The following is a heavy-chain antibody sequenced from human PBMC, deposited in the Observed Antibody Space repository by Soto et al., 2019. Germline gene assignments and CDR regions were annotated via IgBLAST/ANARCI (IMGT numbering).Heavy chain of an antibody. CDR2: ISYDGSNK. Sequence: PGGSLRLSCAASGFTFSSYGMHWVRQAPGKGLEWVAVISYDGSNKYYADSVKGRFTISRDNSKNTLYLQMNSLRAEDTAVYYCAKVTPCSGGSCYQLPERYHYGMDVWGQGTTVTVSS. V-gene: IGHV3-30*18. J-gene: IGHJ6*02. D-gene: IGHD2-15*01. CDR3: AKVTPCSGGSCYQLPERYHYGMDV. CDR1: GFTFSSYG.